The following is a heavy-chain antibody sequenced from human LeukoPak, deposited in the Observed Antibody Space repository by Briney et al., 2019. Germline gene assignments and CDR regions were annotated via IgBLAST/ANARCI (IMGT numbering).Heavy chain of an antibody. CDR1: GGSISSGGYY. CDR2: IYYSGST. CDR3: ARVSTTVVNHYFDY. V-gene: IGHV4-31*03. J-gene: IGHJ4*02. Sequence: SGTLSLTCTVSGGSISSGGYYWSWIRQHPGKGLEWIGYIYYSGSTYYNPSLKSRVTISVDTSKNQFSLKLSSVTAADTAVYYCARVSTTVVNHYFDYWGQGTLVTVSS. D-gene: IGHD4-23*01.